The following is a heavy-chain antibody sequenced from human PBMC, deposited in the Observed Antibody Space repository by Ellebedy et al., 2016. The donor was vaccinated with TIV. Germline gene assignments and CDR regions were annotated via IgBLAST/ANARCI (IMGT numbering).Heavy chain of an antibody. CDR3: ARRTTFEDNYVDY. CDR2: IIPIFGTA. CDR1: GGTFSSYA. V-gene: IGHV1-69*13. D-gene: IGHD3-10*01. J-gene: IGHJ4*02. Sequence: AASVKVSCKASGGTFSSYAISWVRQAPGQGLEWMGGIIPIFGTANYAQKFQGRVTITADESTSTAYMELSSLRSEDTAVYYCARRTTFEDNYVDYWGQGTLVTVSS.